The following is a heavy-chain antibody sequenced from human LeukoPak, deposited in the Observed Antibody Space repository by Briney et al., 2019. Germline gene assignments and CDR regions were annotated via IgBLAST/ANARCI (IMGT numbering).Heavy chain of an antibody. V-gene: IGHV1-46*01. CDR2: INPSGGST. J-gene: IGHJ4*02. D-gene: IGHD3-22*01. Sequence: ASVKVSCKASGYTFTSYFMHWVRQAPGQGLEWMGIINPSGGSTRYAQKFQGRVTMTRDTSTSTVYMELSSLRSEDTAVYYCTRARDPDDDPTYSYDSSGYSLFDYWGQGTLVTVSS. CDR3: TRARDPDDDPTYSYDSSGYSLFDY. CDR1: GYTFTSYF.